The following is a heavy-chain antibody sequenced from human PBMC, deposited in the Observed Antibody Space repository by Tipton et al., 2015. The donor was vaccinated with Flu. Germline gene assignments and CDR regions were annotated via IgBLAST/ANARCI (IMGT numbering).Heavy chain of an antibody. D-gene: IGHD3-9*01. V-gene: IGHV3-74*03. CDR3: ARGESAGYFVGALDI. CDR2: IKNDGSST. J-gene: IGHJ3*02. CDR1: GFTFKDYW. Sequence: SLRLSCAVFGFTFKDYWMHWVRQAPGKGLVWVSRIKNDGSSTTYADFVTGRFTVSRDNAKNTLYLQMSSLRVDDTAVYYCARGESAGYFVGALDIWGQRTMVTVSS.